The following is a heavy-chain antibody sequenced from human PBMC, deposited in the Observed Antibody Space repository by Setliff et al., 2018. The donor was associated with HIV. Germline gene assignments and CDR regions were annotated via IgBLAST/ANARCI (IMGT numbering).Heavy chain of an antibody. Sequence: ASVKVSCKVSGYSLTELSIHWVRQAPGEGLEWMGGFDPEDDETVYAEKFQGRVTMTEDTSTDTAYMALSSLRSEDTAMYYCATSGFYDILTGTTPGVFDIWGQGTMVT. V-gene: IGHV1-24*01. J-gene: IGHJ3*02. D-gene: IGHD3-9*01. CDR3: ATSGFYDILTGTTPGVFDI. CDR1: GYSLTELS. CDR2: FDPEDDET.